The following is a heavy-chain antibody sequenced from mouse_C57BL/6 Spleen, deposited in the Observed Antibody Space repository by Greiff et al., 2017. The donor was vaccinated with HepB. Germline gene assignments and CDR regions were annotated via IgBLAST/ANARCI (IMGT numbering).Heavy chain of an antibody. D-gene: IGHD1-1*01. V-gene: IGHV1-42*01. CDR3: ARKATTVGDDY. CDR2: INPSTGGT. J-gene: IGHJ2*01. CDR1: GYSFTGYY. Sequence: EVQLQQSGPELVKPGASVKISCKASGYSFTGYYMNWVKQSPEKSLEWIGEINPSTGGTTYNQKFKAKATLTVDKSSSTAYMQLKSLTSEDSAVYYCARKATTVGDDYWGQGTTLTVSS.